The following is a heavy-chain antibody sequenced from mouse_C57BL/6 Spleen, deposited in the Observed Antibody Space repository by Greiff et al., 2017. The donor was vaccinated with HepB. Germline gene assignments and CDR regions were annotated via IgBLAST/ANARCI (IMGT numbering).Heavy chain of an antibody. V-gene: IGHV1-53*01. Sequence: QVQLQQPGTELVKPGASVKLSCKASGYTFTSYWMHWVKQRPGQGLEWIGNINPSNGGTNYNEKFKSKATLTVDKSSSTAYMQLSSLTSEDSAVYYCARSRAYYYGSSSAWFAYWGQGTLVTVSA. CDR1: GYTFTSYW. J-gene: IGHJ3*01. CDR3: ARSRAYYYGSSSAWFAY. D-gene: IGHD1-1*01. CDR2: INPSNGGT.